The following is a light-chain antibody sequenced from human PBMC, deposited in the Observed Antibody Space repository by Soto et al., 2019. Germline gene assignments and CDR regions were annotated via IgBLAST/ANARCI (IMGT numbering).Light chain of an antibody. CDR3: QKYNSAPWT. CDR2: AAS. V-gene: IGKV1-27*01. Sequence: DIQMTQSPSSLSASVGERVTITCRASQGISNYLAWYQQKPGTVPKLLISAASTLQTGVPSRFSGGGSLTDFTLTISSLQPEDVATYYCQKYNSAPWTFGQGTKVDIK. J-gene: IGKJ1*01. CDR1: QGISNY.